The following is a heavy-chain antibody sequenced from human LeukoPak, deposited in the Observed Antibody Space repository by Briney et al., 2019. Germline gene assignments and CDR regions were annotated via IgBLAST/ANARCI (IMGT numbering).Heavy chain of an antibody. CDR2: VYTSGST. J-gene: IGHJ6*03. Sequence: RPSETLSLTCTVSGGSISSGSYYWSWIRQPAGKGLEWIGRVYTSGSTNYNPSLKSRVTISVDTSKNQFSLKLSSVTAADTAVYYCAIRSSSYYYYYMDVWGKGTTVTVSS. V-gene: IGHV4-61*02. CDR1: GGSISSGSYY. D-gene: IGHD6-6*01. CDR3: AIRSSSYYYYYMDV.